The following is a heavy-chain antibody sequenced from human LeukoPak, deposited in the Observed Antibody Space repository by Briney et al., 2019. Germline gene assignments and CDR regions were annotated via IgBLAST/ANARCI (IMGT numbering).Heavy chain of an antibody. Sequence: PGGSLRLSCAASGFTFSSYSMNWVRQAPGKGLEWVSAISGSGGSTYYADSVKGRFTISRDNSKNTLYLQMNSLRAEDTAVYYCAKDMSSIAARYYFDYWGQGTLVTVSS. D-gene: IGHD6-6*01. CDR3: AKDMSSIAARYYFDY. J-gene: IGHJ4*02. CDR1: GFTFSSYS. V-gene: IGHV3-23*01. CDR2: ISGSGGST.